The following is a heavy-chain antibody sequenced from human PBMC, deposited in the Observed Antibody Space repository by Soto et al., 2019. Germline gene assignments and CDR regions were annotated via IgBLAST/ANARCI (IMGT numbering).Heavy chain of an antibody. D-gene: IGHD6-13*01. V-gene: IGHV4-39*01. J-gene: IGHJ4*02. Sequence: PSETLSLTCTVSGGSISSSSYYWGWIRQPPGKGLEWIGSIYYSGSTYYNPSLKSRVTISVDTSKNQFSLKLSSVTAADTAVYYCARHGKQQLGTPNSYYFDYWGQGTLVTVSS. CDR3: ARHGKQQLGTPNSYYFDY. CDR2: IYYSGST. CDR1: GGSISSSSYY.